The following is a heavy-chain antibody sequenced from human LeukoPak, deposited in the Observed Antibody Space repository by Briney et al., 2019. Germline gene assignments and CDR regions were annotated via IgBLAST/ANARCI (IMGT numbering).Heavy chain of an antibody. CDR3: ARERGILRGDAFDI. CDR1: GGSFSGYY. J-gene: IGHJ3*02. D-gene: IGHD1-26*01. Sequence: PSETLSLTCAVYGGSFSGYYWTWIRQPAGKGLEWIGRIFSNGNTNYNPSLESRVTMSVDTSTNQFSLRLSSVTAADTAVYYCARERGILRGDAFDIWGQGTIVTVSS. CDR2: IFSNGNT. V-gene: IGHV4-4*07.